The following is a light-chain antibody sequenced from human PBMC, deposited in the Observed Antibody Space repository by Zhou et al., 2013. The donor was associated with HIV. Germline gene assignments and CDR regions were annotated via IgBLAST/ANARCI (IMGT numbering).Light chain of an antibody. CDR1: QGISSY. J-gene: IGKJ1*01. CDR3: QHYNGYST. Sequence: AIRMTQSPSSFSASTGDRVTITCRASQGISSYLAWYQQKPGKAPKLLIYAASTLQSGVPSRFSGSGSGTEFTLTISSLQPDDFATYYCQHYNGYSTFGQGTKVEI. CDR2: AAS. V-gene: IGKV1-8*01.